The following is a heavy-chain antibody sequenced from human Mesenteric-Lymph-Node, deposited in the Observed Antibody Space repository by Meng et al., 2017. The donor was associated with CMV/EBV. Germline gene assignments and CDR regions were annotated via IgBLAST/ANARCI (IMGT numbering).Heavy chain of an antibody. V-gene: IGHV4-34*01. D-gene: IGHD4-11*01. J-gene: IGHJ5*02. CDR3: ARYSNWNWFDP. Sequence: SETLSLTCAVSGGPFSGYQWSWIRQPPGKGLEWIGEINHSGSSNYNPSLQSRVTISVDTSKKQFSLKLTSATAADTAVYYCARYSNWNWFDPWGQGTLVTVSS. CDR2: INHSGSS. CDR1: GGPFSGYQ.